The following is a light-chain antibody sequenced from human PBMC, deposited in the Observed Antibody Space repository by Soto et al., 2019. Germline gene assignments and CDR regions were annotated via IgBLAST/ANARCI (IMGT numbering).Light chain of an antibody. CDR3: NSFTTTNTYV. V-gene: IGLV2-14*03. J-gene: IGLJ1*01. CDR2: DVS. Sequence: SVLTQPASLSGSPGQSITISCPGDNNDVGGFDHVSWYQQHPGKVPRLLIYDVSSRPSGVSDRFSGSKSGNTASLTISGLQAEDEADYYCNSFTTTNTYVFGTGTKVTVL. CDR1: NNDVGGFDH.